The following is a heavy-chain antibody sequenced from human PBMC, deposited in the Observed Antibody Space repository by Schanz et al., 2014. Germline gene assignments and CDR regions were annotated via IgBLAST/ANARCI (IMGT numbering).Heavy chain of an antibody. CDR2: ISSSGNII. CDR1: GFTFSDSF. Sequence: VQLVESGGGVVQPGRSLRLSCAASGFTFSDSFMSWIRQTPGKGLEWLSYISSSGNIIHYADSVKGRFTISRDNAKNSLYLQMTGLRAEDTAVYYCAAHETLSTTACYPSWGQGTLVAVSS. J-gene: IGHJ4*02. D-gene: IGHD2-2*01. CDR3: AAHETLSTTACYPS. V-gene: IGHV3-11*01.